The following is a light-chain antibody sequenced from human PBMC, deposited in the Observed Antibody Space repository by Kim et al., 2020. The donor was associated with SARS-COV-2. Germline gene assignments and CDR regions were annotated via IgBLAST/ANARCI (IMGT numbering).Light chain of an antibody. V-gene: IGLV3-21*04. CDR2: YDS. CDR1: NIGSKS. Sequence: SYELTQPPSVSVAPGKTARITCGGNNIGSKSVHWYQQKPGQAPVLVIYYDSDRPSGIPERFSGSNSGNTATLTISRVEAGDEADYYCHVWDSSSVVFGGG. CDR3: HVWDSSSVV. J-gene: IGLJ2*01.